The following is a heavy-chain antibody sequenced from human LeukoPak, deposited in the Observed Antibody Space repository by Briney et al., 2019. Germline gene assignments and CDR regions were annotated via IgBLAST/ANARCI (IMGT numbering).Heavy chain of an antibody. D-gene: IGHD6-13*01. CDR2: IWYDGSNK. Sequence: GGSLRLSCAASGFTFSSYGMHWVRQAPGKGLEGVAVIWYDGSNKYYADSVKGRFTISRDNSKNTLYLQMNSLRAEDTAVYYCARDPRAFRAGVYYFDYWGQGTLVTVSS. CDR1: GFTFSSYG. V-gene: IGHV3-33*01. CDR3: ARDPRAFRAGVYYFDY. J-gene: IGHJ4*02.